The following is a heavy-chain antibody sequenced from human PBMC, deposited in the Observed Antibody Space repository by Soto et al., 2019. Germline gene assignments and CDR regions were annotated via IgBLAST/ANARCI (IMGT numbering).Heavy chain of an antibody. CDR1: GFTFSSYA. V-gene: IGHV3-30-3*01. D-gene: IGHD3-3*01. CDR2: ISYDGSNK. Sequence: QVQLVESGGGVVQPGRSLRLSCAASGFTFSSYAMHWVRQAPGKGLEWVAVISYDGSNKYYADSMKGRFTISRDNSKNTLYLQMNSLRAEDTAVYYCASAPYYDFWSGYPSEYYYGMDVWGQGTTVTVSS. J-gene: IGHJ6*02. CDR3: ASAPYYDFWSGYPSEYYYGMDV.